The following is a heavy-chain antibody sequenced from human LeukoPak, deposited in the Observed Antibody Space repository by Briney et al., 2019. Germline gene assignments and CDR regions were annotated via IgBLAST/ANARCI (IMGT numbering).Heavy chain of an antibody. V-gene: IGHV4-31*03. CDR2: IYYSGST. CDR1: GGSISSGGYY. CDR3: ARGVDTAIISYFDY. D-gene: IGHD5-18*01. Sequence: SETLSLTCTVSGGSISSGGYYWSWIRQHPGKGLEWIGYIYYSGSTYYNPSPKSRVTISVDTSKNQFSLKLSSVTAADTAVYYCARGVDTAIISYFDYWGQGTLVTVSS. J-gene: IGHJ4*02.